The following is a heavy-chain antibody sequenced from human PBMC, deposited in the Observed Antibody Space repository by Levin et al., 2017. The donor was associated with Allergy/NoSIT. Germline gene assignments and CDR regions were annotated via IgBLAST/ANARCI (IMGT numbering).Heavy chain of an antibody. CDR3: ARGGESSWYAGPIDYGMDG. Sequence: LSLTCAASGFTVRSTYMSWVRQAPGKGLEWVSVIYSGGSTYYADSVKGRFTISRDNSKNTLYLQMNSLRAEDTAVYYCARGGESSWYAGPIDYGMDGWGQGTTVTVSS. D-gene: IGHD6-13*01. CDR2: IYSGGST. V-gene: IGHV3-53*01. J-gene: IGHJ6*02. CDR1: GFTVRSTY.